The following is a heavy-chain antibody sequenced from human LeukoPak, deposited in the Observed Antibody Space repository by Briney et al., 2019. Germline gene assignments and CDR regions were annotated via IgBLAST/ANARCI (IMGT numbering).Heavy chain of an antibody. J-gene: IGHJ4*02. Sequence: SETLSLTCTVSGGSISSYYWSWIRQPPGKGLEWIGYIYYSGSTNYNPSLKSRVTISVDTSKNQFSLKLSSVTAEDTAVYYCAKDHGMYYYDSSGYFDYFDYWGQGTLVTVSS. V-gene: IGHV4-59*01. D-gene: IGHD3-22*01. CDR1: GGSISSYY. CDR3: AKDHGMYYYDSSGYFDYFDY. CDR2: IYYSGST.